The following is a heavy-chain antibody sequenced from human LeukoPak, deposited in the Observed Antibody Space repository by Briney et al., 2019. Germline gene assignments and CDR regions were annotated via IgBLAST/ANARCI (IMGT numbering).Heavy chain of an antibody. D-gene: IGHD3-10*01. V-gene: IGHV3-48*03. J-gene: IGHJ4*02. CDR2: ISSSGSTI. CDR3: ARDLRTMIRGVSSN. Sequence: GGPLRLSCAASGFTFSSYEMNWVRQAPGKGLEWVSYISSSGSTIYYADSVKGRFTISRDNAKNSLYLQMNSLRAEDTAVYYCARDLRTMIRGVSSNWGQGTLVTVSS. CDR1: GFTFSSYE.